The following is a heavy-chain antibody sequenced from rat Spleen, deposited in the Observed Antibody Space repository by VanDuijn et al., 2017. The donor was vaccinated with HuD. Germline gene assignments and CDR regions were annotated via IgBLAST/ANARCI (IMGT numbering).Heavy chain of an antibody. CDR3: ALREGCAY. J-gene: IGHJ3*01. D-gene: IGHD3-7*01. V-gene: IGHV5S10*01. Sequence: VQLQESGPGLVQPSQTLSLTCPVSGFSLTTYHVSWVRQPPGKSLVWVATIIYDGTRTFYRDSVKGRFTISRDNAKTTLYLQMDSLRSEDTATYYCALREGCAYWGQGTLVTVSS. CDR2: IIYDGTRT. CDR1: GFSLTTYH.